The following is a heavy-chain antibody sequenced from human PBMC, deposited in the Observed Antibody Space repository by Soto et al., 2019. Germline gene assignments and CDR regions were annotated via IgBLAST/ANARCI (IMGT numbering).Heavy chain of an antibody. D-gene: IGHD2-8*01. CDR3: ARCGGFCPVGVCAPPFDP. V-gene: IGHV4-31*03. CDR2: INHSGST. CDR1: GGSIRSAGHY. J-gene: IGHJ5*02. Sequence: PSETLSLTCTVSGGSIRSAGHYWSGIRQQPGKGPEPIGNINHSGSTFYNPSLTRRLTISVATSENQFSLPLTSVTAAYTAVYFCARCGGFCPVGVCAPPFDPWGQGTLVTVSS.